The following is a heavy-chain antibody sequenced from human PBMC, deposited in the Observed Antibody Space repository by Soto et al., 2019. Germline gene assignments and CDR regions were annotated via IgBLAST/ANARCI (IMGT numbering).Heavy chain of an antibody. CDR2: ISYDGSNK. CDR1: GFTFSSYA. D-gene: IGHD3-22*01. V-gene: IGHV3-30-3*01. Sequence: GGSLRLSCAASGFTFSSYAMHWVRQAPGKGLEWVAVISYDGSNKYYADSVKGRFTISRDNSKNTLYLQMNSLRAEDTAVYYCAREGYYDSSGPFDPWGQGTLVTVSS. J-gene: IGHJ5*02. CDR3: AREGYYDSSGPFDP.